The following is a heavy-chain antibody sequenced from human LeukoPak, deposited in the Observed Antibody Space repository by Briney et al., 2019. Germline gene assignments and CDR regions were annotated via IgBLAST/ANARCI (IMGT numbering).Heavy chain of an antibody. Sequence: GGSLRLSCVASGFTFSRHGMNWVRQAPGKGLEWVSGISPSGDIKYYVDSVKGRFTVSRDNSKNTLYLQISSLRDEDTAVYYCAKDLYYDSSGYDYWGQGTLVTVSS. CDR1: GFTFSRHG. J-gene: IGHJ4*02. V-gene: IGHV3-23*01. CDR2: ISPSGDIK. CDR3: AKDLYYDSSGYDY. D-gene: IGHD3-22*01.